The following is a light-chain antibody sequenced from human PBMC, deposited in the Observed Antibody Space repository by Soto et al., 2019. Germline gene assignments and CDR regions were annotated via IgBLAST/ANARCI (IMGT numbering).Light chain of an antibody. CDR3: SSYTSSSTGV. V-gene: IGLV2-14*01. CDR1: SSDVGGYNC. CDR2: EVS. J-gene: IGLJ2*01. Sequence: QSALTQPASVSGSPGQSITISCTGTSSDVGGYNCVSWYQQHPGKAPKLMIYEVSNRPSGVSNRFSGSKSGNTASLTISGLQAEDEADYYCSSYTSSSTGVFGGGTKLTVL.